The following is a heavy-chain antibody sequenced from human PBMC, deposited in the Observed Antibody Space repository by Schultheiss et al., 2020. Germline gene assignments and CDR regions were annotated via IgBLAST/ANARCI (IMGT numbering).Heavy chain of an antibody. V-gene: IGHV4-34*01. CDR1: GGSFRGYY. CDR3: ARLSGYLMPFGY. D-gene: IGHD3-22*01. CDR2: INYSGST. Sequence: SDTLSLTCAVYGGSFRGYYWSWIRQPPGKGLEWIGEINYSGSTNYNPSLKSRVTISVDTSENQFSLKLKSVTAADTAVYFCARLSGYLMPFGYWGQGTLVTVSS. J-gene: IGHJ4*02.